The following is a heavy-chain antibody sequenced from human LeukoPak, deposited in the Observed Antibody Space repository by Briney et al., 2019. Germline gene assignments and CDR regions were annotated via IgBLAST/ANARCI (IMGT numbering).Heavy chain of an antibody. J-gene: IGHJ4*02. CDR1: GGSFSGYY. CDR2: INHSGST. V-gene: IGHV4-34*01. CDR3: ASSPTYGDYSFY. Sequence: SETLSLTCAVYGGSFSGYYWSWIRQPPGKGLEWIGEINHSGSTNYNPSLKSRVTISVDASKNQFPLKLSSVTAADTAVYYCASSPTYGDYSFYWGQGTLVTVSS. D-gene: IGHD4-17*01.